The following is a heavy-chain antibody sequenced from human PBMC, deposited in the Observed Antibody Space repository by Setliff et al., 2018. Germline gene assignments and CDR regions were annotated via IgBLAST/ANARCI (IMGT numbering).Heavy chain of an antibody. Sequence: PGGSLRLSCAASGFTFGSNWMNWVRQAPGKGLVWVSRIYSDGSMTDYADSVKGRFTISRDNARNILYLQMNSLKIEDTAVYYCALGYYSQYRSYFDDWGPGTQVTVSS. CDR1: GFTFGSNW. CDR2: IYSDGSMT. J-gene: IGHJ4*02. D-gene: IGHD3-10*01. CDR3: ALGYYSQYRSYFDD. V-gene: IGHV3-74*01.